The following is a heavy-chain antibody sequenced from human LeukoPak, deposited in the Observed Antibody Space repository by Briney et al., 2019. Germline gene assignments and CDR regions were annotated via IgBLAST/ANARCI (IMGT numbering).Heavy chain of an antibody. V-gene: IGHV4-31*03. J-gene: IGHJ6*03. CDR3: ATGEYQLPFRYYYYMDV. CDR2: IYYSGSS. D-gene: IGHD2-2*01. Sequence: SETLSLTCTVSGGSISSGGYYWSWIRQHPGKGLEGIGYIYYSGSSYYNPSLNSRVTISVDTSNNQSSLKLSSVTAADTAVYYCATGEYQLPFRYYYYMDVWGKGTTVTVSS. CDR1: GGSISSGGYY.